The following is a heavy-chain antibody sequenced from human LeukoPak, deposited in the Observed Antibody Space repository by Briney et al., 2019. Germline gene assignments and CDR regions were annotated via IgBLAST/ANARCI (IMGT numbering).Heavy chain of an antibody. CDR2: IHTSGTT. D-gene: IGHD3-22*01. CDR1: GGSIIRYL. J-gene: IGHJ5*02. Sequence: EPLSLPSSVSGGSIIRYLWSWIRPPAGKGLEWLGLIHTSGTTTYTPSFQSRITMSIDTSKKQISLRLSSVTAADTAVYYCARGGSDSSGYSWFDLWGQGTLVTVSS. V-gene: IGHV4-4*07. CDR3: ARGGSDSSGYSWFDL.